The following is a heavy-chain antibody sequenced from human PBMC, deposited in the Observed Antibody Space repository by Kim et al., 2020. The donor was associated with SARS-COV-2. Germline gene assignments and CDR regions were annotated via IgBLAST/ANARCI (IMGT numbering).Heavy chain of an antibody. CDR3: AREYSGYVYYFDY. CDR2: IYYSGST. D-gene: IGHD3-22*01. CDR1: GGSISSSSYY. J-gene: IGHJ4*02. V-gene: IGHV4-39*07. Sequence: SETLSLTCTVSGGSISSSSYYWGWIRQPPGKGLEWIGSIYYSGSTYYNPSLKSRVTISVDTSKNQFSLKLSSVTAADTAVYYCAREYSGYVYYFDYWGQGTLVTVSS.